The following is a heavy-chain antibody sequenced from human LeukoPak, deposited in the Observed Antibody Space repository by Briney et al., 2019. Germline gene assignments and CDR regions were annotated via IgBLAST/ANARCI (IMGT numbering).Heavy chain of an antibody. CDR2: INPNSGGT. Sequence: ASVKVSCKASGYTFTGYYMHWVQQAPGQGLEWMGWINPNSGGTNYAQKFQGRVTMTRDTSISTAYMELSRLRSDDTAVYYCAGPYQLLSYDAFDIWGQGTMVTVSS. D-gene: IGHD2-2*01. CDR3: AGPYQLLSYDAFDI. J-gene: IGHJ3*02. CDR1: GYTFTGYY. V-gene: IGHV1-2*02.